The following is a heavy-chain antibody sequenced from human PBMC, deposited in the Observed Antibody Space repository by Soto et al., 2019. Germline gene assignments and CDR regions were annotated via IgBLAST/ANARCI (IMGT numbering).Heavy chain of an antibody. CDR3: ASIRFGEFG. Sequence: EVQLLESGGGLVQPGGSLRLSCAASGFTFSSYAMSWVRQAPGKGLEWVSIIGVGGGDRYYPQSVKGRFTISRDNSRGKIYLEMNRLRGVNTALYYCASIRFGEFGWGQGTLVTVSS. J-gene: IGHJ4*02. V-gene: IGHV3-23*01. CDR1: GFTFSSYA. CDR2: IGVGGGDR. D-gene: IGHD3-10*01.